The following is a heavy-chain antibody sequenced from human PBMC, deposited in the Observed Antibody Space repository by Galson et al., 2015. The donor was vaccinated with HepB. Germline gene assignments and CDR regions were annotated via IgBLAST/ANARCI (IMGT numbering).Heavy chain of an antibody. J-gene: IGHJ4*02. CDR3: AKDGYPMDTAMDY. CDR1: SSYG. Sequence: SSYGMHWVRQAPGKGLEWVAVISYDGSNKYYADSVKGRFTISRDNSKNTLYLQMNSLRAEDTAVYYCAKDGYPMDTAMDYWGQGTLVTVSS. D-gene: IGHD5-18*01. CDR2: ISYDGSNK. V-gene: IGHV3-30*18.